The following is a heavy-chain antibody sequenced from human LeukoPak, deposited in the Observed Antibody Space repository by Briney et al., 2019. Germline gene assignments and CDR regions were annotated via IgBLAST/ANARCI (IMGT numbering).Heavy chain of an antibody. D-gene: IGHD3-22*01. CDR3: ARRPNYYDSSGYYWVYYFDY. CDR1: GGSISSSSYY. J-gene: IGHJ4*02. V-gene: IGHV4-39*01. CDR2: IYYSGSGST. Sequence: SETLSLTCTVSGGSISSSSYYWGWIRQPPGRGLEWIGTIYYSGSGSTYYNPSLKSRVTISVDTSKNQFSLKLSSVTAADTAVYYCARRPNYYDSSGYYWVYYFDYWGQGTLVTVSS.